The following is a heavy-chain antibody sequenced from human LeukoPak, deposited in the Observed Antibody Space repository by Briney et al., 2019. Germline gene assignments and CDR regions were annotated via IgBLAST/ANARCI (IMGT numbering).Heavy chain of an antibody. CDR2: IFYSGST. J-gene: IGHJ4*02. V-gene: IGHV4-39*07. D-gene: IGHD5-24*01. CDR1: SGSISTSNYY. CDR3: ARAIEMATILFDY. Sequence: SETLSLTCTVSSGSISTSNYYWGWVRQPPGKALEWIGNIFYSGSTYYSPSLKSRVTISLDTSRNQFSLKLSSVAAADTAVYYCARAIEMATILFDYWGQGTLVTVSS.